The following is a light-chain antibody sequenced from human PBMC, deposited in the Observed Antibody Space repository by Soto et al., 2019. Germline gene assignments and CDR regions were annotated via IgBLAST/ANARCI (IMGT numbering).Light chain of an antibody. V-gene: IGLV1-47*01. CDR1: SSNIGSNY. CDR3: AAWDDSLSGVV. J-gene: IGLJ2*01. CDR2: GNN. Sequence: QSVLTQPPSASGTPGQRVTISCSGSSSNIGSNYVYCYQHLPGTAPKLLIYGNNQRPSGVPDRFSGSKSGTSASLAISGLRSEDEADYYCAAWDDSLSGVVFGGGTKLTVL.